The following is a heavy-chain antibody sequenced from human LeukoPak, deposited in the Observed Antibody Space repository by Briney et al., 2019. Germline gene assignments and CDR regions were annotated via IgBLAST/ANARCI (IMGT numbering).Heavy chain of an antibody. CDR3: AKIALGKYAAGMDY. V-gene: IGHV4-4*02. J-gene: IGHJ4*02. CDR1: GGSISSSNW. Sequence: SETLSLTCAVSGGSISSSNWWSWVRQPPGKGLEWIGEIYHSGSTNYNPSLKSRVTISVDKSKNQFSLKLSSVTAADTAVYYCAKIALGKYAAGMDYWGQGTLVTVSS. CDR2: IYHSGST. D-gene: IGHD6-13*01.